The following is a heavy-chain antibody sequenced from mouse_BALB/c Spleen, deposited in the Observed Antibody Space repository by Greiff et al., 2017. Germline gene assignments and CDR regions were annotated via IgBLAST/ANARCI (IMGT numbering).Heavy chain of an antibody. J-gene: IGHJ3*01. D-gene: IGHD2-1*01. CDR2: IRNKANGYTT. CDR1: GFTFTDYY. CDR3: AREGGNYVPWFAY. Sequence: EVKLVESGGGLVQPGGSLRLSCATSGFTFTDYYMSWVRQPPGKALEWLGFIRNKANGYTTEYSASVKGRFTISRDNSQSILYLQMNTLRAEDSATYYCAREGGNYVPWFAYWGQGTLVTVSA. V-gene: IGHV7-3*02.